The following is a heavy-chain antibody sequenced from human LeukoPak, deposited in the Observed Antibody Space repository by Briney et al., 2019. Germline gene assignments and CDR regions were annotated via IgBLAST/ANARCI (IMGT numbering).Heavy chain of an antibody. J-gene: IGHJ4*02. D-gene: IGHD3-9*01. CDR2: ISPYNGNT. V-gene: IGHV1-18*01. CDR3: ARDRIRGFDWLLSRFDY. CDR1: GYTFTSYG. Sequence: ASVKVSCKASGYTFTSYGISWVRQAPGQGLEWMGWISPYNGNTNYAQKLQGRVTMTTDTSTSTAYMELRSLRSDDTAVYYCARDRIRGFDWLLSRFDYWGQGTLVTVSS.